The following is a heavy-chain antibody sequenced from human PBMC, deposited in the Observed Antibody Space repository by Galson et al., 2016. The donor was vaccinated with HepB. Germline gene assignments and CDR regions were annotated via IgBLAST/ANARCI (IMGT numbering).Heavy chain of an antibody. CDR3: ARDQTGNGRYNWFDP. CDR2: IPYSGRT. V-gene: IGHV4-39*07. Sequence: SETLSLTCAVSGDSISSNKWWGWFRQSPGTGLEWIGSIPYSGRTDYNPSLESRVTISLAASRNQFFLRLTSVTAADTAVYYCARDQTGNGRYNWFDPWGQGILVTVSS. J-gene: IGHJ5*02. D-gene: IGHD1-26*01. CDR1: GDSISSNKW.